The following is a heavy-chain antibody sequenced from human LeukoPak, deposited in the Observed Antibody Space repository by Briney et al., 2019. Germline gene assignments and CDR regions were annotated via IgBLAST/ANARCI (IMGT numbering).Heavy chain of an antibody. CDR2: FDPENGET. J-gene: IGHJ3*02. V-gene: IGHV1-24*01. CDR1: GYTLTELS. CDR3: ATAGSHDSSGYYLGAFDI. D-gene: IGHD3-22*01. Sequence: ASVKVSCKVSGYTLTELSMHWVRQARGKGLEWMGGFDPENGETIYAQKFQGRVTMTEDTSTDTAYMELSSLRSEDTAVYYCATAGSHDSSGYYLGAFDIWGQGTMVAVSS.